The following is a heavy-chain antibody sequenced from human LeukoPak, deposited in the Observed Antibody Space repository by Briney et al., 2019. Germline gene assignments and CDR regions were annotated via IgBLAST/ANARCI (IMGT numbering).Heavy chain of an antibody. J-gene: IGHJ4*02. Sequence: SETLSLTCTVSGGSVSRGSYYWSWTRQPQGKGLEWIGYIHHSGTTNYSPSLKSRVTISVDMSKNQFFLNLTSVTAADTAVYYCARGRLGATYWGQGTLVTVSS. V-gene: IGHV4-61*01. D-gene: IGHD1-26*01. CDR1: GGSVSRGSYY. CDR2: IHHSGTT. CDR3: ARGRLGATY.